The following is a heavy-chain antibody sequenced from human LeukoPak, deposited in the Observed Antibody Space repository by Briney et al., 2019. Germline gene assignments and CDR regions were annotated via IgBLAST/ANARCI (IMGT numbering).Heavy chain of an antibody. D-gene: IGHD6-13*01. CDR2: IYYSGST. V-gene: IGHV4-39*01. CDR1: GGSISSSSYY. J-gene: IGHJ4*02. Sequence: SETLSLTCTVSGGSISSSSYYWGWIRQPPGKGLEWIGSIYYSGSTYYNPSLKSRVTMSVDTSKNQFSLKLSSVTAADTAVYYCARLHSSSWSPLDYWGQGTLVTVSS. CDR3: ARLHSSSWSPLDY.